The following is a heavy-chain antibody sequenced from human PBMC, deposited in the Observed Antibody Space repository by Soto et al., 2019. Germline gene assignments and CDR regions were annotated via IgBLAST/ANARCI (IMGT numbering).Heavy chain of an antibody. D-gene: IGHD3-10*01. V-gene: IGHV3-74*01. CDR3: ARGDRGAFDL. CDR1: GFTFSYYW. Sequence: EVQLVESGGGLVQPGESLRLSCAASGFTFSYYWMHWVRQAPGKGPVWVSRIHSDGSSTTYADSVKGRFSISRDNARNTVSLQMNSLRAEDTAVYYCARGDRGAFDLWGHGTVLTVSS. CDR2: IHSDGSST. J-gene: IGHJ3*01.